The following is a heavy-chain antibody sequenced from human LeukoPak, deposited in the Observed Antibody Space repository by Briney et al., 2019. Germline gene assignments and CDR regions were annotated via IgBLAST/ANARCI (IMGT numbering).Heavy chain of an antibody. Sequence: PGRSLRLSCAASGFTFDDYAMHWVRQAPGKGLEWVSGISWNSGSIGYADSVKGRFTISRDNAKNSLYLQMNSLRAEDTAVYYCAKVFPRKVPSRALDYWGQGTLVTVSS. CDR1: GFTFDDYA. D-gene: IGHD3-3*01. CDR2: ISWNSGSI. J-gene: IGHJ4*02. CDR3: AKVFPRKVPSRALDY. V-gene: IGHV3-9*01.